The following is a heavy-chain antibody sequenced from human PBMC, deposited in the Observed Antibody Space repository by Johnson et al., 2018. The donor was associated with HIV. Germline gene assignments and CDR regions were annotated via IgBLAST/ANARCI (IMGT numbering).Heavy chain of an antibody. D-gene: IGHD2-2*03. V-gene: IGHV3-13*01. CDR1: GFTFSSYD. CDR3: ARTISWIDAFDI. Sequence: EVQLVESGGGVVQPGRSLRLSCAASGFTFSSYDMHWVRQATGKGLEWVSAIGTAGDTYYPGSVKGRFTISRENAKNSLYLQMNSLRAGDTAVYYSARTISWIDAFDIWGQGTVVTVSS. J-gene: IGHJ3*02. CDR2: IGTAGDT.